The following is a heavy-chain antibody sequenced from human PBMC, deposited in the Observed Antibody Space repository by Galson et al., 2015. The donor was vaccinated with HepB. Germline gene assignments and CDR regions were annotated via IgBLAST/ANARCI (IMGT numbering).Heavy chain of an antibody. D-gene: IGHD3-22*01. Sequence: SVKVSCKVSGSTFTSYGIIWVRQAPGQGLEWMGWSSAYNGNTNYAQKFQGRVTTTTDTSTSTAYMELKKLRSGDTAVYYCARPRATGHDTTGYFGNYYFDFWGQGTLVTVSS. CDR1: GSTFTSYG. J-gene: IGHJ4*02. CDR3: ARPRATGHDTTGYFGNYYFDF. V-gene: IGHV1-18*01. CDR2: SSAYNGNT.